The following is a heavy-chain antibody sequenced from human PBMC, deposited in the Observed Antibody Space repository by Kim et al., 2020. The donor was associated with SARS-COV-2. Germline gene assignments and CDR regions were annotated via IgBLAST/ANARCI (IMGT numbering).Heavy chain of an antibody. CDR2: INHSGST. CDR1: GGSFSGYY. D-gene: IGHD4-17*01. J-gene: IGHJ4*02. CDR3: ARFSSTGGFDY. V-gene: IGHV4-34*01. Sequence: SETLSLTCAVYGGSFSGYYWSWIRQPPGKGLEWIGEINHSGSTNYNPSLKSRVTISVDTSKNQFSLKLSSVTAADTAVYYCARFSSTGGFDYWGQGTLVTVSS.